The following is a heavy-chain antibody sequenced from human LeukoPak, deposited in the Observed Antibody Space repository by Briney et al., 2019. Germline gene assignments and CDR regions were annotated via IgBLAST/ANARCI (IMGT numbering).Heavy chain of an antibody. J-gene: IGHJ4*02. V-gene: IGHV1-69*05. CDR1: GGTFSSYA. CDR2: IIPIFGTA. CDR3: ASCSYDSSGYYYLSYFDY. D-gene: IGHD3-22*01. Sequence: SVKVSCKASGGTFSSYAISWVRQAPGQGLEWMGRIIPIFGTANYAQKFQGRVTITTDESTGTAYMELSSLRSEDTAVYYCASCSYDSSGYYYLSYFDYWGQGTLVTVSS.